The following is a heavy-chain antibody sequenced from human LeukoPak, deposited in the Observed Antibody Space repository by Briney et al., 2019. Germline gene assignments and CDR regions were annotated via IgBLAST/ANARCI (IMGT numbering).Heavy chain of an antibody. CDR2: IYSGGST. D-gene: IGHD3-22*01. Sequence: PGGSLRLSCAASGFTVSSNYMSWVRQAPGKGLEWVSVIYSGGSTYYADSVKGRFTISRDNSKNTLYLQMNSLRAEDTAIYYCARSPLDTSMTIYFDKWGLGTLVTVSS. CDR1: GFTVSSNY. J-gene: IGHJ4*02. V-gene: IGHV3-53*01. CDR3: ARSPLDTSMTIYFDK.